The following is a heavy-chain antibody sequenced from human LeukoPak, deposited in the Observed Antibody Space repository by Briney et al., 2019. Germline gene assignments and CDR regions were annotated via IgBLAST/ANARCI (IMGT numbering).Heavy chain of an antibody. Sequence: GASVKVSCKASGYTFTSYGISWVRQAPGQGLEWMGWISAYNGNTNYAQKFQGRVTMTRDTSISTAYMELSRLRSDDTAVYYCARVESAGYDSSGYAWGQGTLVTVSS. CDR3: ARVESAGYDSSGYA. CDR2: ISAYNGNT. D-gene: IGHD3-22*01. J-gene: IGHJ5*02. CDR1: GYTFTSYG. V-gene: IGHV1-18*01.